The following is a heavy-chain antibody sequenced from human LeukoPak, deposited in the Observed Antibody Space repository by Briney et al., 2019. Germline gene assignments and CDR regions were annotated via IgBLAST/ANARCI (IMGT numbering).Heavy chain of an antibody. Sequence: PSETLSLTCTVSGGSISGYYWSWIRQPPGKGLEWIGYIYYSGYTNYNPSLKSRVTISVDTSKNQFSLKLSSVTAADTAMYYCARHSRAASAKFDYWGQGTLVTVSS. CDR1: GGSISGYY. J-gene: IGHJ4*02. D-gene: IGHD6-25*01. CDR3: ARHSRAASAKFDY. CDR2: IYYSGYT. V-gene: IGHV4-59*08.